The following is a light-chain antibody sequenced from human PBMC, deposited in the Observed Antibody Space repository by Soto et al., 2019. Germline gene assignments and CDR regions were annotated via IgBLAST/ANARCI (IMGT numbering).Light chain of an antibody. V-gene: IGLV2-18*03. CDR2: EVS. J-gene: IGLJ1*01. Sequence: QSVLTQPPSVSGSPGQSVTISCTGTSSDVGSNNRVSWYQQPPGTAPKLMIYEVSNRPSGVPDRFSGSKSGNTASLTTSGLRAEDEAYYYCTSYTSSTTPCVFGTGTKVTVL. CDR1: SSDVGSNNR. CDR3: TSYTSSTTPCV.